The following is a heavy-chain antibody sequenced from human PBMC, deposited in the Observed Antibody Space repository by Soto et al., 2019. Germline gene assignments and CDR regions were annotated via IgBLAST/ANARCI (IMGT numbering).Heavy chain of an antibody. CDR1: GFTFSSYG. V-gene: IGHV3-30*18. D-gene: IGHD4-4*01. CDR3: AKDLIPEQYPGYYGMDV. CDR2: ISYDGSNK. J-gene: IGHJ6*02. Sequence: GGSLRLSCAASGFTFSSYGMHWVRQAPGKGLEWVAVISYDGSNKYYADSVKGRFTISRDNSKNTLYLQMNSLRAEDTAVYYCAKDLIPEQYPGYYGMDVWGQGTTVTVSS.